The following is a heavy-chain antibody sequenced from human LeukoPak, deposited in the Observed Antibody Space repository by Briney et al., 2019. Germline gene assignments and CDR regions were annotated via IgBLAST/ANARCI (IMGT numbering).Heavy chain of an antibody. J-gene: IGHJ4*02. Sequence: PSETLSLTCTVSGGSISSYYWSWIRQPPGKGLEWIGYIYYSGSTNYNPSLKSRVTISVDTSKNQFSLKLSSVTAADTAVYYCARTYSSSVPLDYWGQGTLVTVSS. CDR2: IYYSGST. CDR3: ARTYSSSVPLDY. CDR1: GGSISSYY. D-gene: IGHD6-6*01. V-gene: IGHV4-59*01.